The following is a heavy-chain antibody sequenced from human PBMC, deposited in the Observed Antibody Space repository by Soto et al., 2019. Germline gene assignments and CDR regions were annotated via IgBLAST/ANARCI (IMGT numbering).Heavy chain of an antibody. CDR1: GFTFSSYA. V-gene: IGHV3-23*01. Sequence: EVQLLESGGGLVQPGGSLRLSCAASGFTFSSYAMSWVRQAPGKGLEWVSAISGSGGRTYYADSVKGRFTISRDNSKNTLYLQMNSLRAEDTAVYYCAKSYTKCSGGSCYRVGAFDIWGQGTMVTVSS. D-gene: IGHD2-15*01. CDR2: ISGSGGRT. CDR3: AKSYTKCSGGSCYRVGAFDI. J-gene: IGHJ3*02.